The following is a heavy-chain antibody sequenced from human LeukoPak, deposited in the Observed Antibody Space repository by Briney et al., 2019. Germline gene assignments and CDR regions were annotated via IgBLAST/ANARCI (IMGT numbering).Heavy chain of an antibody. CDR1: GFTVSSNY. CDR3: AKDYDFWSGYLDI. J-gene: IGHJ3*02. V-gene: IGHV3-23*01. D-gene: IGHD3-3*01. CDR2: ISGSGGST. Sequence: GGSLRLSCAASGFTVSSNYMSWVRQAPGKGLEWVSAISGSGGSTYYADSVKGRFTISRDNSKNTLYLQMNSLRAEDTAVYYCAKDYDFWSGYLDIWGQGTMVTVSS.